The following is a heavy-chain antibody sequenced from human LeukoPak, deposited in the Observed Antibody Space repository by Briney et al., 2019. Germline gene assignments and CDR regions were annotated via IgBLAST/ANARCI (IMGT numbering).Heavy chain of an antibody. D-gene: IGHD5-18*01. J-gene: IGHJ4*02. CDR1: GGSISSYY. V-gene: IGHV4-59*08. Sequence: SETLSLTCTVSGGSISSYYWSWIRQPPGKGLEWIGYIYYSGSTNCNPSLKSQVTISVDTSKNQFSLKLTSMTAADTAVYYCARHLDSYGYNVGDYWGQGTLVTVSS. CDR2: IYYSGST. CDR3: ARHLDSYGYNVGDY.